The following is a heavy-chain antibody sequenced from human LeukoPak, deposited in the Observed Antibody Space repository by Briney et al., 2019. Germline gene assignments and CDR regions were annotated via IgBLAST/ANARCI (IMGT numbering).Heavy chain of an antibody. CDR1: GYTFTSYG. CDR3: ARGAKTIAVAGTPPGY. CDR2: ISAYNGNT. D-gene: IGHD6-19*01. J-gene: IGHJ4*02. Sequence: GASVKVSCKASGYTFTSYGISWVRHAPGQGLEWMGWISAYNGNTNYAQKIQGRVTMTTDTSTSTAYMELWSLRSDDTAVYYCARGAKTIAVAGTPPGYWGQGTLVTVSS. V-gene: IGHV1-18*01.